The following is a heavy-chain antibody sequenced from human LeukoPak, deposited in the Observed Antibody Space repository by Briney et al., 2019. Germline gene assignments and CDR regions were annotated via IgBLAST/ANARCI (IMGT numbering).Heavy chain of an antibody. D-gene: IGHD4-17*01. V-gene: IGHV4-59*08. CDR1: GGSIGSYS. J-gene: IGHJ4*02. Sequence: SETLSLTCTVSGGSIGSYSWNWIRQPPGKGLEWIGYVYYSGSTNYNPSLKSRVTISLDTSKNQFSLNLNSVTAADTAVYYCAGYATTVTTNDYWGQGTLVTVSS. CDR2: VYYSGST. CDR3: AGYATTVTTNDY.